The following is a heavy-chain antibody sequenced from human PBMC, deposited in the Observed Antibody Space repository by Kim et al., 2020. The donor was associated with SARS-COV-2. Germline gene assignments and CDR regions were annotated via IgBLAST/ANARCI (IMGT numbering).Heavy chain of an antibody. CDR2: IDWDDDK. D-gene: IGHD3-22*01. Sequence: SGPTLVNPTQTLTLTCTFSGFSLSTSGMCVSWIRQPPGKALEWLARIDWDDDKYYSTSLKTRLTISKDTSKNQVVLTMTNMDPVDTATYYCARFGCYDSSGRNIDYWGQGTLVTVSS. V-gene: IGHV2-70*11. CDR1: GFSLSTSGMC. CDR3: ARFGCYDSSGRNIDY. J-gene: IGHJ4*02.